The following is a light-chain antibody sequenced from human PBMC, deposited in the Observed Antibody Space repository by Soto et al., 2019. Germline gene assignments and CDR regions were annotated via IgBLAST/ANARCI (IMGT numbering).Light chain of an antibody. V-gene: IGKV1-39*01. J-gene: IGKJ5*01. CDR2: EAS. CDR1: QGINSY. CDR3: QQCHATPLT. Sequence: IKLSQDTSSLSASVGDRVTITCRASQGINSYLAWYQQKPGKVPQLLIYEASILQSGGPSRFSGSGSGTDFTLTITTLQPEDVGIYYCQQCHATPLTFGQGTRLEI.